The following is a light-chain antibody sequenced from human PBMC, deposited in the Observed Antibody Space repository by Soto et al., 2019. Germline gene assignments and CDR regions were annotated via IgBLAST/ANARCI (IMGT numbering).Light chain of an antibody. J-gene: IGLJ1*01. CDR3: SSYRDSRTRV. CDR2: EVT. Sequence: QSVLTQPASVSGSPGQSITIYCTGTSSDVGHYNFVSWYQQHPGKAPKLLLYEVTNRSSGVSVRFSDSNSGNTASLTISGLQAEDEADYYCSSYRDSRTRVIGTGSKVTVL. V-gene: IGLV2-14*01. CDR1: SSDVGHYNF.